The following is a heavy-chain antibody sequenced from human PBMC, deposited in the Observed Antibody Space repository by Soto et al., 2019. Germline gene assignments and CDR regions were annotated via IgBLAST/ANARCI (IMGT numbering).Heavy chain of an antibody. J-gene: IGHJ4*02. CDR3: ARGPLIDYYES. CDR1: GFTFSSYW. V-gene: IGHV3-74*01. D-gene: IGHD2-8*01. Sequence: HPGGSLRLSCAASGFTFSSYWMHWVRQAPGKGLVWVSRINSDGSSTSYADSVKGRFTISRDNAKNTLYLQMNSLRAEDTAVYYCARGPLIDYYESWGQGTLVTVSS. CDR2: INSDGSST.